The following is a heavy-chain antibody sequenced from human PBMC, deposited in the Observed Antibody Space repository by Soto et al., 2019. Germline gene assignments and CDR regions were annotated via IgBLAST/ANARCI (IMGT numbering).Heavy chain of an antibody. CDR1: GFTFSSYG. V-gene: IGHV3-30*03. CDR2: ISYDGSNK. Sequence: GGSLRLSCAASGFTFSSYGMHWVRQAPGKGLEWVAVISYDGSNKYYADSVKGRFTISRDNSKNTLYLQMNSLRAEDTAVYYCGSTNYNPSLKSRVTISVDTSKNQFSLKLSSVTAADTAVYYCARGQRFYDFWSGYTGEHYYYGMDVWGQGTTVTVSS. D-gene: IGHD3-10*01. J-gene: IGHJ6*02. CDR3: GSTNYNPSLKSRVTISVDTSKNQFSLKLSSVTAADTAVYYCARGQRFYDFWSGYTGEHYYYGMDV.